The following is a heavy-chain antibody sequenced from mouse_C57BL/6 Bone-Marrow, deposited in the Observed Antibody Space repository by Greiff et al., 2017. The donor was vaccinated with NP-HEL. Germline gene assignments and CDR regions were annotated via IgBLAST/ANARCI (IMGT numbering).Heavy chain of an antibody. CDR3: ARQATLPYYFDY. D-gene: IGHD5-5*01. CDR2: IYPRSGNT. Sequence: VKLQESGAELARPGASVKLSCKASGYTFTSYGISWVKQRTGQGLEWIGEIYPRSGNTYYNEKFKGKATLTADKSSSTAYMELRSLTSEDSAVYFCARQATLPYYFDYWGQGTTLTVSS. J-gene: IGHJ2*01. V-gene: IGHV1-81*01. CDR1: GYTFTSYG.